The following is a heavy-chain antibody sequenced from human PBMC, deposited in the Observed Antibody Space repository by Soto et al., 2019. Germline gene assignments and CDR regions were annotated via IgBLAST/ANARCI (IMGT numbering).Heavy chain of an antibody. V-gene: IGHV4-31*03. CDR2: IYYSGST. CDR3: ARDRDDGDHTRLYYYGMDV. J-gene: IGHJ6*02. CDR1: GGSISSGGYY. Sequence: QVQLQESGPGLVKPSQTLSLTCTVSGGSISSGGYYWSWIRQHPGKGLEWIGYIYYSGSTYYHPSLKSGVTISVDTSNNQFALKLSSLTAADTAVYYCARDRDDGDHTRLYYYGMDVWGQGTTVTVSS. D-gene: IGHD4-17*01.